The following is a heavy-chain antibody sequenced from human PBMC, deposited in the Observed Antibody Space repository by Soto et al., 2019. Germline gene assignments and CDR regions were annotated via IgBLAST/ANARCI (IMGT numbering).Heavy chain of an antibody. V-gene: IGHV5-10-1*01. CDR1: GYSFAGYW. CDR2: IDPSDSQT. CDR3: ARQIYDSNTGPNFQYYFDS. Sequence: GESLKISCKGSGYSFAGYWITWVRQKPGKGLEWMGRIDPSDSQTYYSPSFRGHVTISVTKSITTVFLQWSSLRASDTAMYYCARQIYDSNTGPNFQYYFDSWGQGTPVTVSS. J-gene: IGHJ4*02. D-gene: IGHD5-12*01.